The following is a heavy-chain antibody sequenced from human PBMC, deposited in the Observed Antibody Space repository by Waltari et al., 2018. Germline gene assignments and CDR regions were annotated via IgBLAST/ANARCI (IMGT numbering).Heavy chain of an antibody. Sequence: QVQLVESGGGVVQPGRSLRLSCAASGFTFSSYAMHWVRQDPGQGLEWVAVISYDGSNKYYADSVKGRFTISRDNSKNTLYLQMNSLRAEDTAVYYCARVRVRYYDSSYDAFDIWGQGTMVTVSS. CDR1: GFTFSSYA. V-gene: IGHV3-30-3*01. D-gene: IGHD3-22*01. J-gene: IGHJ3*02. CDR2: ISYDGSNK. CDR3: ARVRVRYYDSSYDAFDI.